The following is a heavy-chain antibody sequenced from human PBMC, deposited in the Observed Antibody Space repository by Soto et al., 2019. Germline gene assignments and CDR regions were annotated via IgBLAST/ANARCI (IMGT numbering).Heavy chain of an antibody. D-gene: IGHD6-6*01. Sequence: SETLSLTCTVSGGSISSGGYYWSWVRQHPGKGLEWIGYIYYSGSTYYNPSLKSRVTISVDTSKNQFSLKLSSVTAADTAVYYCASQYSSSSRGWFDPWGQGTLVTVSS. CDR2: IYYSGST. CDR1: GGSISSGGYY. V-gene: IGHV4-31*03. CDR3: ASQYSSSSRGWFDP. J-gene: IGHJ5*02.